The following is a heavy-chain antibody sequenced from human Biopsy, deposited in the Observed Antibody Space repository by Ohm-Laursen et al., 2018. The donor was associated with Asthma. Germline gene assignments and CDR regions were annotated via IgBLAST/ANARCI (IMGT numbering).Heavy chain of an antibody. V-gene: IGHV1-69*13. CDR1: GGTFNTYV. Sequence: SVKVSCKSLGGTFNTYVIGWVRQAPGQGLEWMGGINSGFGTTTYPQKFQDRVTITADDSTSTVYMELSSLRPEDTAVYYCARKAGSCISRTCYSLDFWGQGTLVTVSS. D-gene: IGHD2-2*01. J-gene: IGHJ4*02. CDR3: ARKAGSCISRTCYSLDF. CDR2: INSGFGTT.